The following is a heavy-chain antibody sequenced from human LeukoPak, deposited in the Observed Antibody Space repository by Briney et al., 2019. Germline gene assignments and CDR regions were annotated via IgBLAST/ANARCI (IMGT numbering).Heavy chain of an antibody. CDR3: ARGGLHYYDSSGFDY. J-gene: IGHJ4*02. CDR1: GFTFSRYA. CDR2: ILYDGSNK. V-gene: IGHV3-30-3*01. Sequence: PGRSLGLSCAASGFTFSRYAMHWVRQAPGKGLECVAVILYDGSNKYYADSVKGRFTISRDNSKNTVYLQMKSLRAEDTAVYYCARGGLHYYDSSGFDYWGQGTLVTVSS. D-gene: IGHD3-22*01.